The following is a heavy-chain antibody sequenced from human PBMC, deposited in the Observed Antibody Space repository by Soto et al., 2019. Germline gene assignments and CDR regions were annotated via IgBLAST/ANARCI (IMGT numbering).Heavy chain of an antibody. Sequence: GGSLRLSFAASGFIFENFGMSWFRQAPGKGLEWISSISGSGFKKYYADSVKGRFTISRDNSKSTVYLELNNLSAEDTAVYHCEKNQGVELVQLATVDWFDPWGQGSVVTVSS. CDR3: EKNQGVELVQLATVDWFDP. CDR1: GFIFENFG. V-gene: IGHV3-23*01. CDR2: ISGSGFKK. J-gene: IGHJ5*02. D-gene: IGHD1-1*01.